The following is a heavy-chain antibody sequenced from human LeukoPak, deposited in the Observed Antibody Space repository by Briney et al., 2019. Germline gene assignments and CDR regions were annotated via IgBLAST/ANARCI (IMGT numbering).Heavy chain of an antibody. Sequence: RGASLKISCKCSGYSFTSYWISWVRQLPGKGLEWMGRIDPSDSYTNYSPSFQGHVTISADKSISTAYLQWSSLKASDTAMYYCASQGDGYSPFDYWGQGTLVTVSS. CDR1: GYSFTSYW. D-gene: IGHD5-24*01. CDR3: ASQGDGYSPFDY. V-gene: IGHV5-10-1*01. CDR2: IDPSDSYT. J-gene: IGHJ4*02.